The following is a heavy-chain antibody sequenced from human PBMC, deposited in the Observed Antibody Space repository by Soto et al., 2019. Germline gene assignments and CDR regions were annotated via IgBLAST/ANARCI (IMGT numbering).Heavy chain of an antibody. V-gene: IGHV4-59*01. J-gene: IGHJ5*02. CDR3: ARLTAPPPRPTTPKNVNWFDP. CDR1: GGSISSYY. CDR2: IYYSGST. D-gene: IGHD1-1*01. Sequence: SETLSLTCTVSGGSISSYYWSWIRQPPGKGLEWIGYIYYSGSTNYNPSLKSRVTISVDTSKNQFSLKLSSVTAADTAVYYCARLTAPPPRPTTPKNVNWFDPWGQGTLVTVS.